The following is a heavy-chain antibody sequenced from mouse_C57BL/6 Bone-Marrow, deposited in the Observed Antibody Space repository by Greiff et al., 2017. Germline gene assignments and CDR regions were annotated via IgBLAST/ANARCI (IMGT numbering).Heavy chain of an antibody. D-gene: IGHD2-1*01. Sequence: VQLQQSGPELVKPGASVKISCKASGYSFTDYNMNWVKQSNGKSLEWIGVINPNYGTTSYNQKFKGKDTLTVDQSSSTAYMQRNSLTSEDSAVYYCARKRDGNYPYAMDYWGQGTSVTVSS. CDR2: INPNYGTT. CDR3: ARKRDGNYPYAMDY. CDR1: GYSFTDYN. J-gene: IGHJ4*01. V-gene: IGHV1-39*01.